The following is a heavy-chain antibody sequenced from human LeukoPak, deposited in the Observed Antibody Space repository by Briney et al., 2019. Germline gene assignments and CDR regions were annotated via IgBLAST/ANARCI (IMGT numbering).Heavy chain of an antibody. CDR1: GFRVSDYY. J-gene: IGHJ5*02. D-gene: IGHD3/OR15-3a*01. CDR3: ARDRAALQDWVEFDP. CDR2: IRASGEA. V-gene: IGHV3-66*03. Sequence: GGSLRLSCAVSGFRVSDYYMSWVCQAPGKGLEWVGLIRASGEAFYADFVRGRFAISRDESENTLYLQMNSLRVGDTAVYFCARDRAALQDWVEFDPWGQGTPVIVSS.